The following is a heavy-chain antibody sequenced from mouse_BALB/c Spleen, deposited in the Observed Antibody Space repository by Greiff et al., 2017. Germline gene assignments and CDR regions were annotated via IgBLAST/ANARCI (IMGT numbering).Heavy chain of an antibody. V-gene: IGHV2-9*02. D-gene: IGHD2-1*01. CDR3: ARILYGNYAMDY. Sequence: VKLQESGPGLVAPSQSLSITCTVSGFSLTSYGVHWVRQPPGKGLEWLGVIWAGGSTNYNSALMSRLSISKDNSKSQVFLKMNSLQTDDTAMYYCARILYGNYAMDYWGQGTSVTVSS. CDR1: GFSLTSYG. CDR2: IWAGGST. J-gene: IGHJ4*01.